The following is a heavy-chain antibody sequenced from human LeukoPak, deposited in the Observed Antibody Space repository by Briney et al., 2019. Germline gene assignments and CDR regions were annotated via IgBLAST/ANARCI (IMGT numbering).Heavy chain of an antibody. V-gene: IGHV3-30-3*01. CDR2: ISYDGNNK. CDR1: GFSFNHYA. J-gene: IGHJ4*02. D-gene: IGHD3-22*01. CDR3: ARGPTSYYDTTGYSSYFDY. Sequence: GGSLRLFCDASGFSFNHYALYWVRQAPGKGLEWVAVISYDGNNKYYADSGKGRFTISRDNSKNTLYVQMNSLRAEDTAVYYCARGPTSYYDTTGYSSYFDYWGQGTLVTVSS.